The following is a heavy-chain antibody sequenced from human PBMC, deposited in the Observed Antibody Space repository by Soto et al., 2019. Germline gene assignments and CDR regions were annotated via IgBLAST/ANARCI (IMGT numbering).Heavy chain of an antibody. Sequence: ASVKVSCKVSGYTLTELSMHWVRQAPGKGLEWMGGFDPEDGETIYAQKFQGRVTMTEDTSTDTAYMELSSLRFEDTAVYYCATGDIVVVPADAFDIWGQGTMVT. CDR1: GYTLTELS. D-gene: IGHD2-2*01. J-gene: IGHJ3*02. CDR2: FDPEDGET. V-gene: IGHV1-24*01. CDR3: ATGDIVVVPADAFDI.